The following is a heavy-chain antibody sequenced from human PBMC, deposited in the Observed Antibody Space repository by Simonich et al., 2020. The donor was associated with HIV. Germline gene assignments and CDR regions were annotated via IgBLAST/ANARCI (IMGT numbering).Heavy chain of an antibody. D-gene: IGHD4-17*01. CDR2: IKHSGST. V-gene: IGHV4-34*01. Sequence: QVQLQQWGAGLLNPSETLSLICAVYGGSFSDKYWRWIRHPSGKGLEWIGEIKHSGSTNYNPSLKSRVTISVYTSKNQVSRKLSSVTAADTSVYYCARRHPTTVTTPYFDYWGQGTLVTVSS. CDR1: GGSFSDKY. J-gene: IGHJ4*02. CDR3: ARRHPTTVTTPYFDY.